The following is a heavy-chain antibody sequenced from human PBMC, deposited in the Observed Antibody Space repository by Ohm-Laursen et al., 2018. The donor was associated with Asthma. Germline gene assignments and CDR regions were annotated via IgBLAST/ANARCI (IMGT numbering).Heavy chain of an antibody. V-gene: IGHV3-7*05. CDR3: ARDSGWNALDL. CDR2: IKPGGIAN. CDR1: GFPFNISW. J-gene: IGHJ5*02. Sequence: SLRLSCAASGFPFNISWMAWVRQVPGKGLEWVANIKPGGIANAYLDSARGRFTISKDNGKNSLYLQMHSLRGEDTALYYCARDSGWNALDLWGQGTLVSVS. D-gene: IGHD1-1*01.